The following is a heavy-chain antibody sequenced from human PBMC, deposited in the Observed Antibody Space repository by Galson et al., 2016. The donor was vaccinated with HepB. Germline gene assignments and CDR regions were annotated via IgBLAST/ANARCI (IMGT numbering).Heavy chain of an antibody. V-gene: IGHV3-23*01. J-gene: IGHJ5*02. CDR1: RFNFDNYA. Sequence: SLRLSCAASRFNFDNYAMSWVRQAPGTGLEWVASITAVAGHTYYADSVRGRFTISSDNAKSTVYLHMDGLRAEDTDVYFRGTLPNRNDLDLWGQGTQVTVSS. D-gene: IGHD1-1*01. CDR3: GTLPNRNDLDL. CDR2: ITAVAGHT.